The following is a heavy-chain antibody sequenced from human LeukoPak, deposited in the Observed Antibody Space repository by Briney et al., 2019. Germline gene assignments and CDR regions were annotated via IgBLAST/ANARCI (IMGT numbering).Heavy chain of an antibody. CDR1: GFAVSSNC. J-gene: IGHJ6*04. V-gene: IGHV3-53*01. CDR2: MHSDGSP. Sequence: GGSLRLSCAASGFAVSSNCMSWVRKPPGKGLEWVSVMHSDGSPYYADSVKGRFSISRDNLKNTLSLQMDSLRGEDTAVYYCARDQVLRGSDRTYYYGMDVWGKGTTVTVSS. CDR3: ARDQVLRGSDRTYYYGMDV. D-gene: IGHD3-16*01.